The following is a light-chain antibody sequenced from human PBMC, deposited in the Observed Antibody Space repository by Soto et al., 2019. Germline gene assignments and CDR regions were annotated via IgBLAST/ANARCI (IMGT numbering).Light chain of an antibody. CDR1: SSDVGGYKY. J-gene: IGLJ1*01. CDR2: DVT. Sequence: QSALTQPASVSGSPGQSITISCTGTSSDVGGYKYVSWYQLHPGTAPKLVIYDVTNRPSGVSNRFSGSKSGNTASLTISGLQAEDEADYFCSSYTSTSTLFGTGTKLT. CDR3: SSYTSTSTL. V-gene: IGLV2-14*01.